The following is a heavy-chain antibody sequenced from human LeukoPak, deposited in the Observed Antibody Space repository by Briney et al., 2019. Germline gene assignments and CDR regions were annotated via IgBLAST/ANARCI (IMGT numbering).Heavy chain of an antibody. CDR1: GDIFTSYY. V-gene: IGHV1-46*01. J-gene: IGHJ4*02. CDR3: ARRAYDYVWGSYRYARPFDY. D-gene: IGHD3-16*02. Sequence: DSVKDSCKASGDIFTSYYMHWVRQAPGQGIEWMGIINPSGGSTSYAQKFQGRVTMTRDMSTSTVYMELSSLRSEDTAVYYCARRAYDYVWGSYRYARPFDYWGQGTLVTVSP. CDR2: INPSGGST.